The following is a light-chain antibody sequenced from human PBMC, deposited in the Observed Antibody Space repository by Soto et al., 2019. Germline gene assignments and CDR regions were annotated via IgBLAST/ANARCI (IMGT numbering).Light chain of an antibody. CDR3: QQYDIFSRT. Sequence: EIVLTQSPGTLSLSPGERATLSCRASQSVVNKYLAWYQQKPGQTPRLLIYGASSRATGIPDRFSGSGSDTDFTLTITRLEPEDFVVYYCQQYDIFSRTFGQGTKVEIK. CDR1: QSVVNKY. CDR2: GAS. V-gene: IGKV3-20*01. J-gene: IGKJ1*01.